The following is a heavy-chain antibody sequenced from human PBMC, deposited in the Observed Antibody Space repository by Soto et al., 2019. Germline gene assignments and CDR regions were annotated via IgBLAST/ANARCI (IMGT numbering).Heavy chain of an antibody. CDR2: IDGGGGSV. V-gene: IGHV3-23*01. CDR1: GFTFDNYA. D-gene: IGHD5-12*01. J-gene: IGHJ6*01. Sequence: GGSLRLSCAASGFTFDNYAMNWVRQAPGKGLEWLSVIDGGGGSVYYADSVKGRFTISRDNSKNTLYVQMNSLKAADTAVYYCAKMTSGYDYFSAMDVWGQGTTVTVSS. CDR3: AKMTSGYDYFSAMDV.